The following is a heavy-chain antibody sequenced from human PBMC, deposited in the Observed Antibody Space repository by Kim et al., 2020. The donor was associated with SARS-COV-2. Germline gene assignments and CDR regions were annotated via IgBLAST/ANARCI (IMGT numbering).Heavy chain of an antibody. V-gene: IGHV4-59*01. D-gene: IGHD1-26*01. J-gene: IGHJ4*02. CDR1: GGSISSYY. Sequence: SETLSLTCTVYGGSISSYYWSWIRQPPGKGLEWIGDIYYSGSTNYNPSLKSRVTISVDTSKNQFSLKLSSVTAADTAVYYCARGAGAGAYYFVYWGQGRLVTIAS. CDR3: ARGAGAGAYYFVY. CDR2: IYYSGST.